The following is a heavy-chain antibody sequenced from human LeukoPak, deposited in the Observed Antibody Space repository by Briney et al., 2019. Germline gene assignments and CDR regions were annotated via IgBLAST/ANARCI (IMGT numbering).Heavy chain of an antibody. CDR2: IKGGGSEK. CDR1: GFTFSSSW. D-gene: IGHD3/OR15-3a*01. Sequence: GGSLRLSCAASGFTFSSSWMSWVRQAPGKGLEWVAIIKGGGSEKYYVDSVKGRFTISRDNAKNSLYLQINSLRAEDTAVFYCARWSSLDYFFDYWGQGTLVTVSS. CDR3: ARWSSLDYFFDY. J-gene: IGHJ4*02. V-gene: IGHV3-7*02.